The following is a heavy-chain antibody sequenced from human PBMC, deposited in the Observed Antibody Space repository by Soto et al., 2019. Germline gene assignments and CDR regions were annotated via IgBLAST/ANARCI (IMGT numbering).Heavy chain of an antibody. J-gene: IGHJ4*02. CDR1: GFTFSSYS. V-gene: IGHV3-48*01. CDR3: ARANYYGSPGDFDY. CDR2: ISSSSSTI. D-gene: IGHD3-10*01. Sequence: EVQLVESEGGLVQPGGSLRLSCAASGFTFSSYSMNWVRQAPGKGLEWVSYISSSSSTIYYADSVKGRFTISRDNAKNSQYLQMNSLRAEDTDVYYCARANYYGSPGDFDYWGQGTLVTVSS.